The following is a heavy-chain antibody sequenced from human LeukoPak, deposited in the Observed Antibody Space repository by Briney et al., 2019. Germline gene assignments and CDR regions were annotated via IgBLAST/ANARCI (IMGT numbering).Heavy chain of an antibody. CDR1: GFTFSSYG. D-gene: IGHD6-13*01. V-gene: IGHV3-30*18. J-gene: IGHJ4*02. Sequence: GGSLRLSCAASGFTFSSYGMHWVRQAPGKGLEWVAVISYDGGNEYYADSVKGRFTISRDNSKNTLYLQMNSLRAEDTAVYYCAKSALSSSRFPFDYWGQGTLVTVSS. CDR3: AKSALSSSRFPFDY. CDR2: ISYDGGNE.